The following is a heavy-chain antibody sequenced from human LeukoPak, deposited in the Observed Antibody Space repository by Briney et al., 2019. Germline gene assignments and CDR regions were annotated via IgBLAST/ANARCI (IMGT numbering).Heavy chain of an antibody. CDR3: ARLKYLDYGDYGVRY. V-gene: IGHV4-39*07. Sequence: PSETLSLTCTVSGGSISSSSYYWGWIRQPPGKGLEWIGEIYHSGSTNYNPSLKSRVTISVDKSKNQFSLKLSSVTAADTAVYYCARLKYLDYGDYGVRYWGQGTLVTVSS. D-gene: IGHD4-17*01. J-gene: IGHJ4*02. CDR1: GGSISSSSYY. CDR2: IYHSGST.